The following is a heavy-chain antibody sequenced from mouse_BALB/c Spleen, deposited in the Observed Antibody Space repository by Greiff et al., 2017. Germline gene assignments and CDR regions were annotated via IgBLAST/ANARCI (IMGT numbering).Heavy chain of an antibody. Sequence: EVHLVESGPELVKPGASVKMSCKASGYTFTSYVMHWVKQKPGQGLEWIGYINPYNDGTKYNEKFKGKATLTSDKSSSTAYMELSSLTSEDSAVYYCARPWDEGGYYYAMDYWGQGTSVTVSS. CDR2: INPYNDGT. J-gene: IGHJ4*01. CDR1: GYTFTSYV. CDR3: ARPWDEGGYYYAMDY. D-gene: IGHD4-1*01. V-gene: IGHV1-14*01.